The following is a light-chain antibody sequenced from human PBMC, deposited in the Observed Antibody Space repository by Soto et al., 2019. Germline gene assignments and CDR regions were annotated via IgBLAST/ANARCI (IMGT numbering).Light chain of an antibody. CDR1: QSVSRN. CDR2: GAS. Sequence: EIVMTQSPATLSVSPGERATLSCRASQSVSRNLAWYQQKPGQPPRLLIYGASTRATGIPARFSGSGSGTDFTLTISSLQSEDVAVFYCQQYDNWPRTFGQGTKVDIK. J-gene: IGKJ1*01. V-gene: IGKV3-15*01. CDR3: QQYDNWPRT.